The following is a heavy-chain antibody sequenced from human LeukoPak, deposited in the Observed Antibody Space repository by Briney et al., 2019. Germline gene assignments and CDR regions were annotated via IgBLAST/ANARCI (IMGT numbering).Heavy chain of an antibody. CDR3: ARDHPKLRFDILVVPAANDAFDI. V-gene: IGHV1-18*01. CDR2: ISAYNGNT. J-gene: IGHJ3*02. D-gene: IGHD2-2*01. Sequence: GASVKVSCKASGYTFTSYGISWVRQAPGQGLEWMGWISAYNGNTNYAQKLQGRVTMTTDTSTSTAYMELRSLRSDDTAVYYCARDHPKLRFDILVVPAANDAFDIWGQGTMVTVSS. CDR1: GYTFTSYG.